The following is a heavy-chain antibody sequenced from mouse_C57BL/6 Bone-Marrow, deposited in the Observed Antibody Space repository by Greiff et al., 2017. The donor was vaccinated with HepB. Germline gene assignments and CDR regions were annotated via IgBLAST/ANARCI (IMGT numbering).Heavy chain of an antibody. CDR3: ARWSFDY. Sequence: QVQLQQPGAELVMPGSSVTLSCKASGYTFTSYCMHWVMQHPVQGLEWIGAIDPSDSYTNYNQKFKGKSTLTVDKSSSTAYMQLSSLTSEDTAVYYCARWSFDYWGQGTTLTVSS. J-gene: IGHJ2*01. CDR1: GYTFTSYC. CDR2: IDPSDSYT. V-gene: IGHV1-69*01.